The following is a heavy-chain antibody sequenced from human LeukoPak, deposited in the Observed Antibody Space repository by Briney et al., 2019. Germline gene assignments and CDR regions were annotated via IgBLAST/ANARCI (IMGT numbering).Heavy chain of an antibody. D-gene: IGHD4-17*01. Sequence: ASVKVSCKASGYTFISYAITCVRQAPGQGLEWMGWISVYNGNANYAQKVQGRVTMTTDTSTSTAYMELRSLRSDDTAVYYCARGALRYGDPNFDYWGQGTLVTVSS. J-gene: IGHJ4*02. CDR3: ARGALRYGDPNFDY. CDR1: GYTFISYA. CDR2: ISVYNGNA. V-gene: IGHV1-18*01.